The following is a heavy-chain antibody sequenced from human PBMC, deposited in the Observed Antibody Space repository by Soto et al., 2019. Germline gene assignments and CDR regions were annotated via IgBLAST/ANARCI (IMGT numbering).Heavy chain of an antibody. CDR3: ARHARSVKQWLVYRRGPYYFDY. V-gene: IGHV4-39*01. J-gene: IGHJ4*02. D-gene: IGHD6-19*01. CDR2: IYYSGST. CDR1: GGSISSSSYY. Sequence: SETLSLTCTVSGGSISSSSYYWGWIRQPPGKGLEWIGSIYYSGSTYYNPSLKSRFTISVDTSKNQFSLKLSSVTAADTAVYYCARHARSVKQWLVYRRGPYYFDYWGQGTLVTVSS.